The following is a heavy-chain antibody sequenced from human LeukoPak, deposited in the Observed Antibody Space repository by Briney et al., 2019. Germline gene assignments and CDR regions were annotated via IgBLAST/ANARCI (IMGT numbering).Heavy chain of an antibody. CDR1: GYTFTSYY. D-gene: IGHD2-2*01. J-gene: IGHJ4*02. Sequence: ASVKVSCKXSGYTFTSYYMHWVRQAPGQGLEWMGIINPSGGSTSYAQKFQGRVTMTRDTSTSTVYMELSSLRSEDTAVYYCARTYCSSTSCYPFDYWGQGTLVTVSS. CDR3: ARTYCSSTSCYPFDY. CDR2: INPSGGST. V-gene: IGHV1-46*03.